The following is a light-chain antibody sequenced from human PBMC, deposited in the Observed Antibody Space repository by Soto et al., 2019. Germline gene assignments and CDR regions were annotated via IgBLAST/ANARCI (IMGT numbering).Light chain of an antibody. Sequence: IVLTQSPGTLSLSPGEGLTLSCRASQSVTSSYLAWYQHKPGQAPRLLIYGASTKATGTPDRFSGSGSVTDFTLTISGLEPADFAVYYYQQYGSSPFPFGPGTKVDIK. V-gene: IGKV3-20*01. CDR1: QSVTSSY. J-gene: IGKJ3*01. CDR2: GAS. CDR3: QQYGSSPFP.